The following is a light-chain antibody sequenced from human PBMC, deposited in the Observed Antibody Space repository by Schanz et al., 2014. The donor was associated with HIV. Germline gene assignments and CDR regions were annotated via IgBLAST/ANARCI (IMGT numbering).Light chain of an antibody. Sequence: IQLTQSPSSLSASVGDRVTITCRASQGISSYLAWYQQKPGKAPKVLIYAASTLQSGVPSRFSGSGSGTYFPLTISSLQPEDFATYYCQQYASFGGGSKVEI. CDR1: QGISSY. CDR3: QQYAS. V-gene: IGKV1-9*01. J-gene: IGKJ4*01. CDR2: AAS.